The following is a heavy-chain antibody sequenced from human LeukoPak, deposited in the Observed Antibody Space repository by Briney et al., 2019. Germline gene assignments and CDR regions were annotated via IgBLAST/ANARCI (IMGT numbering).Heavy chain of an antibody. Sequence: GGSLRLSCAASGFTFSSYGMSWVRQAPGKGLEWVSAISGSGGSTYYAGSVKGRFTISRDNSKNTLYLQMNSLRAEDTAVYYCAKGGRYCSSTSCRYYYYYMDVWGKGTTVTISS. D-gene: IGHD2-2*01. J-gene: IGHJ6*03. V-gene: IGHV3-23*01. CDR3: AKGGRYCSSTSCRYYYYYMDV. CDR1: GFTFSSYG. CDR2: ISGSGGST.